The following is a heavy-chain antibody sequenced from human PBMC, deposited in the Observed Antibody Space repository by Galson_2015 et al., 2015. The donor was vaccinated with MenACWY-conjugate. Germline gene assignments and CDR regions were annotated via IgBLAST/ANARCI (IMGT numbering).Heavy chain of an antibody. D-gene: IGHD6-13*01. Sequence: LRLSCAASGFTFSTYTMSWVRQAPGKGLEWVSDISGRGGSTYYADSVKGRFTISRDNSKNTLYLQMNSLRAEDTAVYHCAKDGAALGPSQVDYWGQGTLVTVSS. CDR2: ISGRGGST. CDR3: AKDGAALGPSQVDY. J-gene: IGHJ4*02. CDR1: GFTFSTYT. V-gene: IGHV3-23*01.